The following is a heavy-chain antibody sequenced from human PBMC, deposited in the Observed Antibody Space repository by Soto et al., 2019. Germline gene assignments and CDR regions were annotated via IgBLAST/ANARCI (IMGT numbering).Heavy chain of an antibody. D-gene: IGHD6-13*01. V-gene: IGHV1-3*01. Sequence: SVKDSCKASGYTFTSYAMHLVRQAPGQRLEWMGWINAGNGNTKYSQKFQGRVTITRDTSASTAYMELSSLRSEDTAVYYCARDQSSSWYFDYWGQGTLVTVSS. CDR3: ARDQSSSWYFDY. J-gene: IGHJ4*02. CDR2: INAGNGNT. CDR1: GYTFTSYA.